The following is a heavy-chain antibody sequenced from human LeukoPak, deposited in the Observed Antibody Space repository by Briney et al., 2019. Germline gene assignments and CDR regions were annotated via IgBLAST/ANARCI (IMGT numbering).Heavy chain of an antibody. CDR2: ISSSSSYI. CDR3: ARDVVGATGAFDI. Sequence: GGSLRLSCAASGFTFSSYSMNWVRQAPGKGLEGVSSISSSSSYIYYADSVKGRLTISRDNAKNSLYMQMNRLRAEDTAVYYCARDVVGATGAFDIWGQGTMVTVSS. D-gene: IGHD1-26*01. J-gene: IGHJ3*02. V-gene: IGHV3-21*01. CDR1: GFTFSSYS.